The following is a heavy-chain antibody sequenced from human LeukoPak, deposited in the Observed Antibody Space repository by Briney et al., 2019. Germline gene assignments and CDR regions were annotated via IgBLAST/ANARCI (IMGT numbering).Heavy chain of an antibody. CDR1: GGSVSSGSYY. CDR2: IYYSGST. J-gene: IGHJ4*02. V-gene: IGHV4-61*01. Sequence: PSETLSLTCTVSGGSVSSGSYYWSWIRQPPGKGLEWIGYIYYSGSTNYNPSLKSRVTISVDTSKNQFSLKLSSVTAADTAVYYCARTGITMVRGVIITHDYWGQGTLVTVSS. CDR3: ARTGITMVRGVIITHDY. D-gene: IGHD3-10*01.